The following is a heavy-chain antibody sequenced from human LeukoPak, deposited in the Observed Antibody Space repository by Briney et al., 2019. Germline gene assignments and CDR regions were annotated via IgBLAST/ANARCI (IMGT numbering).Heavy chain of an antibody. CDR2: ISSSSSYI. J-gene: IGHJ4*02. CDR1: GFTFSRYT. V-gene: IGHV3-21*01. CDR3: ARGGDGYNLAGDY. D-gene: IGHD5-24*01. Sequence: GGSLRLSCAVSGFTFSRYTMNWVRQAPGKGLEGVSSISSSSSYIYYADSVKGRFTISRDNAKNSVYLQMNSLRAEDTAVYYCARGGDGYNLAGDYWGQGTLVIVSS.